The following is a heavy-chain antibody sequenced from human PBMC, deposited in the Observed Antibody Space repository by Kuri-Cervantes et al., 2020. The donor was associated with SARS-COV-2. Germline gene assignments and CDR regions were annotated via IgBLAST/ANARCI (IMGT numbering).Heavy chain of an antibody. D-gene: IGHD2-2*01. CDR3: ARLGVAYCSSTSCPRSYYYGMDV. CDR1: GGSISSGDYY. V-gene: IGHV4-39*07. J-gene: IGHJ6*02. CDR2: INHSGST. Sequence: SETLSLTCTVSGGSISSGDYYWSWIRQPPGKGLEWIGEINHSGSTNYNPSLKSRVTISVDTSKNQFSLKLSSVTAADTAVYYCARLGVAYCSSTSCPRSYYYGMDVWGQGTTVTVSS.